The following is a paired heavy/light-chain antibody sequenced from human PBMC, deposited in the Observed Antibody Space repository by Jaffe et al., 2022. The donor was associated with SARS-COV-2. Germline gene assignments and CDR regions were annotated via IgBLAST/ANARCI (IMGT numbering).Heavy chain of an antibody. CDR3: AKERDDYYGLTSLES. V-gene: IGHV3-23*04. Sequence: EVQLVESGGGLVQPGGSLRLSCAASGFLFSGYAMTWVRQAPGKGLEWVSAISGGGDRTYYTDSVKGRFTISRDNSRKMLFLQMNSLRAEDTAVFYCAKERDDYYGLTSLESWGQGTLVTVSS. CDR1: GFLFSGYA. CDR2: ISGGGDRT. D-gene: IGHD3-10*01. J-gene: IGHJ4*02.
Light chain of an antibody. CDR3: CSSTSRNTWV. CDR2: GVS. CDR1: SSDIGGYNY. V-gene: IGLV2-14*03. J-gene: IGLJ3*02. Sequence: QSALTQPASVSGSPGQSITISCTGTSSDIGGYNYVSWYQHHPGKAPKLMIYGVSNRPSHISNRFSGSKSGNTASLTVSGLQAEDEADYYCCSSTSRNTWVFGGGTKLTVL.